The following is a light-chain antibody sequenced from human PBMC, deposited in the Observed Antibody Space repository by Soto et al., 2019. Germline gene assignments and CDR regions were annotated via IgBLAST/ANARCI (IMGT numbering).Light chain of an antibody. CDR2: ENN. CDR3: GTWDSILSAVI. CDR1: SSNIGNNY. Sequence: QSVLTQPPSVSAAPGQTVTISCSGSSSNIGNNYVSWYQQLPGTAPKLLIYENNKRPSGIPDRFSGSKSGTSATLGITGLQTGDEADYYCGTWDSILSAVIFGGGTKVTVL. V-gene: IGLV1-51*02. J-gene: IGLJ2*01.